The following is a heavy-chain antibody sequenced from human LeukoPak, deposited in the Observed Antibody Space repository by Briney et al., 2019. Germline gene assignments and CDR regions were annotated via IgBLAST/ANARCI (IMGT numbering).Heavy chain of an antibody. CDR1: GGSFSGYY. V-gene: IGHV4-34*01. CDR3: ASSGWYVRDRG. CDR2: INHRGNT. D-gene: IGHD6-19*01. Sequence: SETLSLTCAVYGGSFSGYYWRWIRQPPGKGLEWIGQINHRGNTNYNPSLKSRVTIPFDKSKNQFSLKLRSVTAADTAVYYCASSGWYVRDRGWGRGTLVTVSS. J-gene: IGHJ4*02.